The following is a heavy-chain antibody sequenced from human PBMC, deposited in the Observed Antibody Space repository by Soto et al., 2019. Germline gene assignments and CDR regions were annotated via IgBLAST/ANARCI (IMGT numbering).Heavy chain of an antibody. CDR2: IIPIFGTA. CDR3: ARDLLTGTSWPGSDYYYGMDV. J-gene: IGHJ6*02. V-gene: IGHV1-69*13. CDR1: GGTFSSYA. D-gene: IGHD1-7*01. Sequence: ASVKVSCKASGGTFSSYAISWVRQAPGQGLEWMGGIIPIFGTANYAQKFQGRVTITADESTSTAYMELSSLRSEDTAVYYCARDLLTGTSWPGSDYYYGMDVWGQGTTVTVSS.